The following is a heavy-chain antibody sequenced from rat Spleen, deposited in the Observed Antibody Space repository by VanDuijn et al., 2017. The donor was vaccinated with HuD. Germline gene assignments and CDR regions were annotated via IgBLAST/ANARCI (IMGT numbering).Heavy chain of an antibody. V-gene: IGHV5-19*01. CDR2: INPSGGST. D-gene: IGHD1-2*01. CDR3: ARQRVIAAISTHYVMDA. J-gene: IGHJ4*01. Sequence: EVQLVESGGGLVQPGRSLKLSCAASGFTFRNYGMHWIRQAPTKGLEWVASINPSGGSTYHRDSVRGRFSISRDNAKSTLYLQMNSLRSEDTATYYCARQRVIAAISTHYVMDAWGQGASVTVSS. CDR1: GFTFRNYG.